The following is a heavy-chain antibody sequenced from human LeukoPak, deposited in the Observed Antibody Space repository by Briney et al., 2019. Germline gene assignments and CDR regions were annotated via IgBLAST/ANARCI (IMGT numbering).Heavy chain of an antibody. CDR2: IKQDGTQK. V-gene: IGHV3-7*05. Sequence: GGSLRLSCAASGFTFSSYWMSWVRQAPGRGLEWVADIKQDGTQKYYVDSVEGRITISRDNVKTSLYLQMNSMRVEDTAVYYCARDCGRDCSQAFDIWGQGTMVTVSS. J-gene: IGHJ3*02. CDR3: ARDCGRDCSQAFDI. CDR1: GFTFSSYW. D-gene: IGHD2-21*01.